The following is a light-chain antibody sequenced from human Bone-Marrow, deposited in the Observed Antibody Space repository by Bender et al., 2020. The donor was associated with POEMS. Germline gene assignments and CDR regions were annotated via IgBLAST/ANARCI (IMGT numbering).Light chain of an antibody. CDR2: DVT. CDR3: ATWDDGLSGWV. CDR1: SSDVGEESY. J-gene: IGLJ3*02. V-gene: IGLV2-11*01. Sequence: QSALTQPPSASGSPGQSVTISCTGSSSDVGEESYVSWYQQHPGKAPKVMIYDVTKRTSGVPDRFSGSKSGTSASLAISGLRSEDEADYYCATWDDGLSGWVFGGGTKLTVL.